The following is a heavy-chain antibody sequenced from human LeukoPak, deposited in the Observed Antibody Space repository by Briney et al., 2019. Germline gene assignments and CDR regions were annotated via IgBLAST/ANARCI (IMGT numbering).Heavy chain of an antibody. D-gene: IGHD6-13*01. CDR2: VNPNSGNT. J-gene: IGHJ4*02. CDR3: ARAHAAAGIDY. Sequence: ASVKVSCKASGYTFTSYDINWVRQATGQGLEWMGWVNPNSGNTGYAQKFQGRVTITRNTSISTAYMELSSLRSEDTAVYYCARAHAAAGIDYWGQGTLVTVSS. V-gene: IGHV1-8*03. CDR1: GYTFTSYD.